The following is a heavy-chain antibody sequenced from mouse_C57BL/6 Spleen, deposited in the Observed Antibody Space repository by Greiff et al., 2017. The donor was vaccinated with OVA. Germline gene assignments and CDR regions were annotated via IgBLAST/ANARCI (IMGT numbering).Heavy chain of an antibody. D-gene: IGHD2-3*01. Sequence: DVQLQESGGGLVQPGGSMKLSCVASGFTFSNYWMNWVRQSPEKGLEWVAQIRLKSDNYATHYAESVKGRFTISRDDSKSSVCLQMNNLRAEDTGIYYCTEGGYYGSPFDYWGQGTTLTVSA. CDR3: TEGGYYGSPFDY. J-gene: IGHJ2*01. V-gene: IGHV6-3*01. CDR1: GFTFSNYW. CDR2: IRLKSDNYAT.